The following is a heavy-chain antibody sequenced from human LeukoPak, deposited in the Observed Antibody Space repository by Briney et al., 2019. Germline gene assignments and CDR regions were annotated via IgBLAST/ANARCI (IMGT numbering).Heavy chain of an antibody. CDR1: GYTFTGYY. J-gene: IGHJ4*02. Sequence: ASVKVSCKASGYTFTGYYMHWVRQAPGQGLEWMGWINPNSGGTNYAQKLQGRVTMTTDTSTSTAYMELRSLRSDDTAVYYCARDEVLPWFGELLYYFDYWGQGTLVTVSS. V-gene: IGHV1-2*02. CDR2: INPNSGGT. CDR3: ARDEVLPWFGELLYYFDY. D-gene: IGHD3-10*01.